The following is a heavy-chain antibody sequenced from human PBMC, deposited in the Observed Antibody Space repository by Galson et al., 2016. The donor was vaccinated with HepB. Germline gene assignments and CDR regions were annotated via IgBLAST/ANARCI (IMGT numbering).Heavy chain of an antibody. CDR3: ARVAQSQVAATLFYFDY. CDR2: IYYSGNA. J-gene: IGHJ4*02. Sequence: TLSLTCTVSGGSISSGGYYWNWIRQHQGKGLEWIGYIYYSGNAYYNPSLKSRVTISVDTSKNQFSLKLSSVTAADTAVYYCARVAQSQVAATLFYFDYWGQGTLVTVSS. D-gene: IGHD2-15*01. CDR1: GGSISSGGYY. V-gene: IGHV4-31*03.